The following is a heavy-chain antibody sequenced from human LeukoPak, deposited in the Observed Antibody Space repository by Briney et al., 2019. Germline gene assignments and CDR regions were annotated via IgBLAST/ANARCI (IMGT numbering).Heavy chain of an antibody. CDR2: INPNTGDT. CDR1: GYTFTGYY. Sequence: ASVKVSCKASGYTFTGYYIHWVRQAPGQGLEWMGWINPNTGDTNYAQKFQGRVTMTRDTSISTAYMELTRLRSDDTAVYYCARQSNKGGFDPWGQGTLVTVSS. D-gene: IGHD2/OR15-2a*01. J-gene: IGHJ5*02. V-gene: IGHV1-2*02. CDR3: ARQSNKGGFDP.